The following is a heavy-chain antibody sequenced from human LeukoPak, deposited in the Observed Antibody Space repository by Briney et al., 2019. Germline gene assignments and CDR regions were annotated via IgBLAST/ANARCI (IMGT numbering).Heavy chain of an antibody. J-gene: IGHJ4*02. CDR3: ARDLICSGGSCYPDFDY. Sequence: ASVKVSCKASGYTFTSYAMHWVRQAPGQRLEWMGWISAGNGNTKYSQKFQGRVTITRDTSASTAYMELSSLRSEDTAVYYCARDLICSGGSCYPDFDYWGQGTLVTVSS. V-gene: IGHV1-3*01. D-gene: IGHD2-15*01. CDR2: ISAGNGNT. CDR1: GYTFTSYA.